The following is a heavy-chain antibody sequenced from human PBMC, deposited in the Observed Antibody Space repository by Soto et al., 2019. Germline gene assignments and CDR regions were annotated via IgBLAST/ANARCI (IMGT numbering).Heavy chain of an antibody. CDR3: AREHGYQVHSLYNWLDP. D-gene: IGHD1-1*01. Sequence: PGGSLRLSCAASGFTFSNYEMNWVRQAPGKEPEWISYIGTSGDTMYYADSVRGRFTVSRDNAKNSLFLQMTSLRAEDTAVYYCAREHGYQVHSLYNWLDPCGQGPLVTVYS. CDR2: IGTSGDTM. V-gene: IGHV3-48*03. J-gene: IGHJ5*02. CDR1: GFTFSNYE.